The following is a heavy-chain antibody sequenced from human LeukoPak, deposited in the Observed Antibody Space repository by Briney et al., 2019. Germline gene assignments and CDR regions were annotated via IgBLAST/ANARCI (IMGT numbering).Heavy chain of an antibody. CDR1: GGSISSYY. D-gene: IGHD4-23*01. V-gene: IGHV4-59*01. CDR3: ARGHVLYGGNTFFDY. J-gene: IGHJ4*02. CDR2: IYYSGST. Sequence: SETLSLTCTVSGGSISSYYWSWIRQPPGKGLEWIGYIYYSGSTNYNPSLKSRVTISVDTSKNQFSLKLSSVTAADTAVYYCARGHVLYGGNTFFDYWGQGTLVTVSS.